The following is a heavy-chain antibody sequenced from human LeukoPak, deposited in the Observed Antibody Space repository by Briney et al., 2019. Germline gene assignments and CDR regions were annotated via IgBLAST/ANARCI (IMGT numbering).Heavy chain of an antibody. J-gene: IGHJ5*02. V-gene: IGHV4-34*01. Sequence: SETPSLTCAVYGGSFSGYYWSWIRQPPGKGLEWIGEINHSGSTNYNPSLKSRVTISVDTSKNQFSLKLSSVTAADTAVYYCARKWGTVTTSSGQQYNWFDPWGQGTLVTVSS. CDR2: INHSGST. CDR1: GGSFSGYY. D-gene: IGHD4-17*01. CDR3: ARKWGTVTTSSGQQYNWFDP.